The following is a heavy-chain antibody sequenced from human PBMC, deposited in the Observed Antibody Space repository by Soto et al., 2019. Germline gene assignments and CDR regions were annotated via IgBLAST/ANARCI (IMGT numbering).Heavy chain of an antibody. J-gene: IGHJ5*02. CDR3: ARPGFSCEKWFDP. V-gene: IGHV3-48*02. Sequence: GGSLRLSCAASGFTFNSYSMNWVRQAPGKGLEWVSYISSSSTTKYYTDSVKGRFTISRDNAKNSLYLQMNSLRDDDTAVYYCARPGFSCEKWFDPWGQGTLVTVSS. CDR1: GFTFNSYS. CDR2: ISSSSTTK.